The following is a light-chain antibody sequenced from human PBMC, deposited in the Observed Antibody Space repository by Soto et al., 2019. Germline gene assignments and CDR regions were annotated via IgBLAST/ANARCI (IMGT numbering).Light chain of an antibody. Sequence: EIILTQSPATLSLSPWERTTLSCRASQTVPGNYLTWLQQKPGQAPRLLITRASSRATGIPDRFWGYGSGTDFTLSISLLGPEQSAIYYCLQYTSPPWILGQGTKVETK. J-gene: IGKJ1*01. CDR2: RAS. CDR3: LQYTSPPWI. CDR1: QTVPGNY. V-gene: IGKV3-20*01.